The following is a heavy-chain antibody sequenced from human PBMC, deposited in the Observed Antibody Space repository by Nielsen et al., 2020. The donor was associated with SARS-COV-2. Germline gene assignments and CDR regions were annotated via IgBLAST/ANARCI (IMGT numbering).Heavy chain of an antibody. CDR2: IYYSGST. CDR1: GGSISSGGYY. V-gene: IGHV4-31*03. CDR3: ARGLRYDSSEDGMDV. J-gene: IGHJ6*02. D-gene: IGHD3-22*01. Sequence: SETLSLTCTVSGGSISSGGYYWSWIRQHPGEGLEWIGYIYYSGSTYYNPSLKSRVTISVDTSKNQFSLKLSSVTAADTAVYYCARGLRYDSSEDGMDVWGQGTTVTVSS.